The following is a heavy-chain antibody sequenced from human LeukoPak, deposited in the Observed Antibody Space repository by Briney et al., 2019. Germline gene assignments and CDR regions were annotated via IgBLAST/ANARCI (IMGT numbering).Heavy chain of an antibody. J-gene: IGHJ3*02. V-gene: IGHV3-74*01. CDR1: GFTFSSYW. CDR3: VREGDAFDI. Sequence: GGFLRLSCAASGFTFSSYWMHWVRQGPGKGLVWVSRIKTDGSATSYADSVKGRFTISRDNAKNTLYLQMNSLRAEDTAVYYCVREGDAFDIWGQGTMVTVSS. CDR2: IKTDGSAT.